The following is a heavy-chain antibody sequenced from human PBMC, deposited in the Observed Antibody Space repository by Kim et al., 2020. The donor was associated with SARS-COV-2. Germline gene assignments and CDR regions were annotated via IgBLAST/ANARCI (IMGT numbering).Heavy chain of an antibody. V-gene: IGHV3-9*01. CDR2: SI. CDR3: AKVKYELDY. Sequence: SIGYADSVKGRFTISRDNAKNSLYLQMNSLRAEDTALYYCAKVKYELDYWGQGTLVTVSS. J-gene: IGHJ4*02. D-gene: IGHD2-2*01.